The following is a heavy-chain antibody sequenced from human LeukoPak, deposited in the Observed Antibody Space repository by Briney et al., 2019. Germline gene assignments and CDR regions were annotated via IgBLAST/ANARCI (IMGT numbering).Heavy chain of an antibody. V-gene: IGHV3-48*01. CDR3: TRCAFGVVIKDDAFDI. CDR1: GFTFSSYS. CDR2: ISSSSSTI. D-gene: IGHD3-3*01. Sequence: GGSLRLSCAASGFTFSSYSMNWVRQAPGKGLEWVSYISSSSSTIYYADSVKGRFTISRDNAKNSLYLQMNSLRVEDTGVYYCTRCAFGVVIKDDAFDIWGQGTLVTVSS. J-gene: IGHJ3*02.